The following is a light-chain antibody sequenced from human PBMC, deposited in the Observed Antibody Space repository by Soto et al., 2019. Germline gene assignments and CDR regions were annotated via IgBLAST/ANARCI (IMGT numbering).Light chain of an antibody. V-gene: IGKV4-1*01. CDR1: QTVLYSSNNKNY. CDR3: QQYYSSPQT. Sequence: DIVMTQSPDSLAVSLGERATFNCKSSQTVLYSSNNKNYLAWYQQKPGQAPKLLIHSSSTRTSGVPDQFSGSGSGTDFTLTISNLQAEDVAVYYCQQYYSSPQTFGQGTKVEIK. J-gene: IGKJ1*01. CDR2: SSS.